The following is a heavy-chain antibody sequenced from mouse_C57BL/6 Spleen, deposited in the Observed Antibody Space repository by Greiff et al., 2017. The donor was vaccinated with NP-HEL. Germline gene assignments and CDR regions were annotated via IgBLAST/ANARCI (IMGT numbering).Heavy chain of an antibody. Sequence: DVKLVESGGDLVKPGGSLKLSCAASGFTFSSYGMSWVRQTPDKRLEWVATISSGGSYTYYPDSVKGRFTISRDNAKNTLYPQMSSLKSEDTAMYYCARHGDGGFAYWGQGTLVTVSA. CDR1: GFTFSSYG. J-gene: IGHJ3*01. CDR2: ISSGGSYT. V-gene: IGHV5-6*02. D-gene: IGHD3-3*01. CDR3: ARHGDGGFAY.